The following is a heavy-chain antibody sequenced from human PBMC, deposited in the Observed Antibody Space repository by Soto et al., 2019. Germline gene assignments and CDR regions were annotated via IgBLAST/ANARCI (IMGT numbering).Heavy chain of an antibody. CDR2: INHTGHT. CDR1: GGSFNDYY. J-gene: IGHJ4*02. D-gene: IGHD3-10*01. V-gene: IGHV4-34*01. Sequence: PSETLSLTCAVYGGSFNDYYLGWIRQPPGKGLEWIGEINHTGHTNYNPSLKSRVTISVDTSKNQFSLKLSSVTAADTAVYYCARSGHLFDSWGQGILVTVSS. CDR3: ARSGHLFDS.